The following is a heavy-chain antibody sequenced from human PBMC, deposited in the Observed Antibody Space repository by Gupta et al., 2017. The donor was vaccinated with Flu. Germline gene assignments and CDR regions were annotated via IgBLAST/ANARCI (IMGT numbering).Heavy chain of an antibody. J-gene: IGHJ4*02. Sequence: EVQLVESGGGVVQPGGSLRLSCAASGFTFSGSYLEGVRQAPGKGLLWVAPINPDGSSTRYADSVKGRFTISSDNAKNTLYLQKNSLGADDTAVYYCAAVTTGCWGQGTLVTVSS. CDR2: INPDGSST. D-gene: IGHD4-17*01. CDR3: AAVTTGC. CDR1: GFTFSGSY. V-gene: IGHV3-74*01.